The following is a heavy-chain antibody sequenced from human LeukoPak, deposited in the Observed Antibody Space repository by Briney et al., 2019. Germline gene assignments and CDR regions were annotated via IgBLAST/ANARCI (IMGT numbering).Heavy chain of an antibody. CDR1: GFTFSKFP. J-gene: IGHJ3*02. CDR3: AKSLFTSATGTGRAFHI. D-gene: IGHD1-1*01. CDR2: ISASGDVA. Sequence: PGGSLRLSCAASGFTFSKFPMGWVRQAPGRGLGWVSAISASGDVAFYADSLRGRFTISRDNSKSTLCLQMNGLRAEDTAIFYCAKSLFTSATGTGRAFHIWGQGTRVTVSS. V-gene: IGHV3-23*01.